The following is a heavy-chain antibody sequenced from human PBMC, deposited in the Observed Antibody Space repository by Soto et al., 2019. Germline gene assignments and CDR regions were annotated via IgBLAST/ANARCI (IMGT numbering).Heavy chain of an antibody. D-gene: IGHD3-16*02. CDR2: ISSSSSYI. Sequence: GGSLRLSCAASGFTFSSYSMNWVRQAPGKGLEWVSSISSSSSYIYYADSVKGRFTISRDNAKNSLYLQMNSLRAEDTAVYYCARDLRLGELSAFDAFDIWGQGTMVTVS. V-gene: IGHV3-21*01. CDR1: GFTFSSYS. CDR3: ARDLRLGELSAFDAFDI. J-gene: IGHJ3*02.